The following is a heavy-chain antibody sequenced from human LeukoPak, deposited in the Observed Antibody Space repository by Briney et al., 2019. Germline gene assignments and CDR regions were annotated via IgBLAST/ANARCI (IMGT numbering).Heavy chain of an antibody. D-gene: IGHD1-26*01. V-gene: IGHV4-61*10. J-gene: IGHJ6*03. Sequence: SETLSLTCTVSGGSISSGNHYWSWIRQPAGKGLEWIGYIYYSGSTNYNPSLTSRVTISVDTSKNQFSLKLSSVTAADTAVYYCARGGASRYYYYYMDVWGKGTTVTVSS. CDR2: IYYSGST. CDR3: ARGGASRYYYYYMDV. CDR1: GGSISSGNHY.